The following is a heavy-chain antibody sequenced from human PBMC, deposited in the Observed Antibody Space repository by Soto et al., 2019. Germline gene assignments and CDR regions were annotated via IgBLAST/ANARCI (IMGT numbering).Heavy chain of an antibody. V-gene: IGHV4-30-2*01. Sequence: QMRLQESGSGLVKPSQTLSLTCAVSGGSISSGGYAWNWIWQPPGKGLEWIGYIYYSGYTSYNPSLKKRVTISVDKSKNQFSLTLSFVTAADTAVYYCARDSLTGNYFDPWGQGTLVTVSS. J-gene: IGHJ5*02. CDR1: GGSISSGGYA. D-gene: IGHD1-7*01. CDR3: ARDSLTGNYFDP. CDR2: IYYSGYT.